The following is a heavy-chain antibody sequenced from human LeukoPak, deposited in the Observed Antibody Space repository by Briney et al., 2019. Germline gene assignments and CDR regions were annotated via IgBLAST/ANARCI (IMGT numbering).Heavy chain of an antibody. J-gene: IGHJ4*02. CDR2: IYYSGST. D-gene: IGHD3-10*01. V-gene: IGHV4-59*01. CDR3: AGQYYYGSGSYYPFDH. Sequence: SETLSLTCTCSGGSISRYYWSWIRQPPGKGLEGIGYIYYSGSTNYNPSLKSRVTISVDTSKNQFSLKLSSVTAADTAVYYCAGQYYYGSGSYYPFDHWGQGTLVSVSS. CDR1: GGSISRYY.